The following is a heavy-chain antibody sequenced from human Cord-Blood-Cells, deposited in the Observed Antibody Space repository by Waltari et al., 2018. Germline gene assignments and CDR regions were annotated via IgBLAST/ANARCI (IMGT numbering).Heavy chain of an antibody. D-gene: IGHD1-20*01. CDR3: ALTSFDY. CDR1: VFTFSSSG. V-gene: IGHV3-30*03. J-gene: IGHJ4*02. CDR2: ISYDGSNI. Sequence: QLQLVESGGGVVQPGRSLGLPCAASVFTFSSSGMHWVRQAPGKGLEWEAVISYDGSNIYYADSVKGRFTISRDNSKNTLYLQMNSLRAEDTAVYYCALTSFDYWGQGTLVTVSS.